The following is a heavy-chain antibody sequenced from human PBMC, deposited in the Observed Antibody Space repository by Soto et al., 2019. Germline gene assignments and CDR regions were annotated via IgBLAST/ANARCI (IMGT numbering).Heavy chain of an antibody. J-gene: IGHJ6*02. CDR1: GFTFSSYA. CDR2: ISGSGGST. D-gene: IGHD2-2*01. Sequence: PGGSLRLSCAASGFTFSSYAMSWVRQAPGKGLEWVSAISGSGGSTYYADSVKGRFTISRDNSKNTLYLQMNSLRAEDTAVYYCSVVPAAMQGLHYYYYYGMDVWGQGTMVTVSS. CDR3: SVVPAAMQGLHYYYYYGMDV. V-gene: IGHV3-23*01.